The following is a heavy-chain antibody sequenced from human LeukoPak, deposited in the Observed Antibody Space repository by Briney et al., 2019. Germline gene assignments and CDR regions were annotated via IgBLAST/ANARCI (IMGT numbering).Heavy chain of an antibody. J-gene: IGHJ6*03. CDR2: VSGSGGRT. Sequence: GGSLRLSCAPSGFTFSNYGMSWVRQAPGKGLEWVSAVSGSGGRTYYADSVKGRFTISRDNSKNTLYLQMNSLRAEDTAVYNWAKAAITGNEGGDYYYYMDVWGKGTTVTVSS. CDR1: GFTFSNYG. CDR3: AKAAITGNEGGDYYYYMDV. V-gene: IGHV3-23*01. D-gene: IGHD1-20*01.